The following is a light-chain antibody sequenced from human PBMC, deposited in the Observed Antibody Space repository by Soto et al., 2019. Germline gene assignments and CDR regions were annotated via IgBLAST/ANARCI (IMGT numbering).Light chain of an antibody. CDR2: SVS. J-gene: IGKJ1*01. Sequence: VVLTQSPATLSVSQGERATLSCRANQSVTNNLAWYHQRPGQAPRLHMYSVSASPTGVPAWCSDSGSATEFTPTIGSLQSEDFGVYYCEQYYYWWTFGKGNKV. CDR1: QSVTNN. V-gene: IGKV3-15*01. CDR3: EQYYYWWT.